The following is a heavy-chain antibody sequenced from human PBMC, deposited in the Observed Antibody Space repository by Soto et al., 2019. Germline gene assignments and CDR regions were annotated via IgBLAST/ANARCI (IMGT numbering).Heavy chain of an antibody. CDR1: GYTLTELS. CDR3: ATTLKGRGWSER. V-gene: IGHV1-24*01. D-gene: IGHD3-16*01. J-gene: IGHJ5*02. CDR2: FDPEYGET. Sequence: ASVKVSCKVSGYTLTELSMHWVRQAPGKGLEWMGGFDPEYGETIYAQKFQGRVTMTEDTSTDTAYMELSSLRSEDTAVYYCATTLKGRGWSERWGQGTMVTVSP.